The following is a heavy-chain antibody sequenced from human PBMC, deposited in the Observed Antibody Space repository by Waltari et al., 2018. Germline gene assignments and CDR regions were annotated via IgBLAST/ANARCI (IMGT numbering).Heavy chain of an antibody. CDR3: ASGDGYTKWGFDY. CDR2: IYSGGST. D-gene: IGHD5-12*01. Sequence: EVQLVESGGGLVQPGGSLRLSCAASGFPVSSNYMSWVRQAPGKGLEWVSVIYSGGSTYYADSVKGRFTISRHNSKNTLYLQMNSLRAEDTAVYYCASGDGYTKWGFDYWGQGTLVTVSS. V-gene: IGHV3-53*04. J-gene: IGHJ4*02. CDR1: GFPVSSNY.